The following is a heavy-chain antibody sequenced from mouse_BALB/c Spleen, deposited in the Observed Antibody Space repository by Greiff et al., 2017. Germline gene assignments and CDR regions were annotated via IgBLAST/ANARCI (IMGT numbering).Heavy chain of an antibody. CDR3: GSFYAMDY. CDR2: IDPFNGGT. CDR1: GYSFTSYY. J-gene: IGHJ4*01. V-gene: IGHV1-28*01. D-gene: IGHD1-1*01. Sequence: EVQLQQSGPELMKPGASVKISCKASGYSFTSYYMHWVKQSHGKSLEWIGYIDPFNGGTSYNQKFKGKATLTVDKSSSTAYMHLSSLTSEDSAVYYCGSFYAMDYWGQGTSVTVSS.